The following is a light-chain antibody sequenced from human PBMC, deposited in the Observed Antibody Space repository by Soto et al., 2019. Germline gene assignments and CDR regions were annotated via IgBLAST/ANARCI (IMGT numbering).Light chain of an antibody. Sequence: ETVLTQSPGTLSLSPGEGATLSCRASQTVSSNSLAWYQQKPGQAPRLLIYGASSRATGIPDRFSGSGSGIDFSLTISRLEPEDFAVYYCQQYGSSPPITFGQGTRLEIK. CDR2: GAS. CDR1: QTVSSNS. CDR3: QQYGSSPPIT. V-gene: IGKV3-20*01. J-gene: IGKJ5*01.